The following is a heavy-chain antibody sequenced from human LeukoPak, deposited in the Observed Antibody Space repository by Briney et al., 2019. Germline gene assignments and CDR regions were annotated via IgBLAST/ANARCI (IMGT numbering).Heavy chain of an antibody. D-gene: IGHD1-26*01. Sequence: GGSLRLSCAASGFTFSNAWMNWVRQAPGKGLEWVSYISSSGSTIYYADSVKGRFTISRDNAKNSLYLQMNSLRAEDTAVYYCARGGRSGSYLDYWGQGTLVTVSS. CDR3: ARGGRSGSYLDY. CDR1: GFTFSNAW. J-gene: IGHJ4*02. V-gene: IGHV3-48*04. CDR2: ISSSGSTI.